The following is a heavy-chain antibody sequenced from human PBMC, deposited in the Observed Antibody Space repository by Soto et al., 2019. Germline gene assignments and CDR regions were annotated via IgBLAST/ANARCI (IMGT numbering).Heavy chain of an antibody. CDR1: GGSISSGGYS. J-gene: IGHJ6*02. Sequence: PSETLSLTCAVSGGSISSGGYSWSWIRQPPGKGLEWIGYIYHSGSTYYNPSLKSRVTMSVDRSKNQFSLKLSSVTAADTAVYYCARDLDSSYGMDVWGQGTTVTVSS. V-gene: IGHV4-30-2*01. D-gene: IGHD6-13*01. CDR3: ARDLDSSYGMDV. CDR2: IYHSGST.